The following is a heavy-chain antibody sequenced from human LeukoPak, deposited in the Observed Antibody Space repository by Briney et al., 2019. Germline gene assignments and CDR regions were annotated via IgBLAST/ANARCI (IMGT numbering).Heavy chain of an antibody. CDR1: GYSFTTYW. CDR2: IYLVDSDT. D-gene: IGHD3-22*01. CDR3: AKAEHYYDSSGYYYGGFDY. Sequence: GESLKISCKGSGYSFTTYWIGWVRQMPGKGLEWMGIIYLVDSDTRYSPSFQGQVTISADKSISTAYPQWSSLKASDTAMYYCAKAEHYYDSSGYYYGGFDYWGQGTLVTVSS. V-gene: IGHV5-51*01. J-gene: IGHJ4*02.